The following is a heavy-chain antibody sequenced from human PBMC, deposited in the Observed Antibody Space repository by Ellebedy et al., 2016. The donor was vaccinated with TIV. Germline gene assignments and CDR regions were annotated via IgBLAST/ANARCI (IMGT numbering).Heavy chain of an antibody. J-gene: IGHJ6*02. CDR2: ISSSSSYI. Sequence: GESLKISCAASGFTFSSYSINWVRQAPGKGLEWVSSISSSSSYIYYADSVKGRFTISRDNAKNSLYLQMNSLRSEDTAVYYCARATEMATKVLNYYYGMDVWGQGTTVTVSS. CDR1: GFTFSSYS. CDR3: ARATEMATKVLNYYYGMDV. D-gene: IGHD5-24*01. V-gene: IGHV3-21*04.